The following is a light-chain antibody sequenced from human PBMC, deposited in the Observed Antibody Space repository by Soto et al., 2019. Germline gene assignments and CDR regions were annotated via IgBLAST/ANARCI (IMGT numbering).Light chain of an antibody. Sequence: AIRMTQSPSSFSASTGDRVTITFRASQGISSYLAWYQQKPGKAPKLLIYSASTLQSGVPSRFSGSGSATDFTLTISCLQSEDFETYYCQQYYSYPQTFGQGTKVEIK. J-gene: IGKJ1*01. CDR2: SAS. CDR3: QQYYSYPQT. CDR1: QGISSY. V-gene: IGKV1-8*01.